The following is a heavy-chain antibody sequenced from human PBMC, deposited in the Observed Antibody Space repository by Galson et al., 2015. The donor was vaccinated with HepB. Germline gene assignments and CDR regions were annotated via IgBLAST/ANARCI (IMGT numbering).Heavy chain of an antibody. D-gene: IGHD3-10*01. V-gene: IGHV3-53*01. J-gene: IGHJ3*02. CDR1: GLTVSSAD. Sequence: SLRLSCAASGLTVSSADMGWVRQAPGKGPEWVSNLYKAGNADYVDSVKGRFTISRDNSKNTLHLQMNSLRTEDTAVYYCARVPWGSGTFDIWGQGTMVTVSS. CDR2: LYKAGNA. CDR3: ARVPWGSGTFDI.